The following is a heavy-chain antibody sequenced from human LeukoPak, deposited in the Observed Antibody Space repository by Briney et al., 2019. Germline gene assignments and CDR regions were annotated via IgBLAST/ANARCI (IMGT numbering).Heavy chain of an antibody. CDR2: IYYSGST. CDR1: GGSFSGYY. V-gene: IGHV4-31*11. J-gene: IGHJ4*02. Sequence: SETLSLTCAVYGGSFSGYYWSWIRQHPGKGLEWIGYIYYSGSTFYNPSLKSRITISLDTSKNQFSLQLSSVTAADTAMYYCARDSGTYYGPFDYWGQGTLVTVSS. D-gene: IGHD1-26*01. CDR3: ARDSGTYYGPFDY.